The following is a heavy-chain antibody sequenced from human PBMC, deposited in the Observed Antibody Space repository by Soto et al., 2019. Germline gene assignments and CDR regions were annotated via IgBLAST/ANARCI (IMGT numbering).Heavy chain of an antibody. CDR1: GFTFSDYY. V-gene: IGHV3-11*06. J-gene: IGHJ4*02. CDR2: ISSSSSYT. Sequence: PGGALRLSCAASGFTFSDYYMSWIRQARGKGLEWVSYISSSSSYTNYADSVKGRFTISRDNAKNSLYLQMNSLRAEDTAVYYCARGSYSSSWYLDYWGQGTLVTVSS. D-gene: IGHD6-13*01. CDR3: ARGSYSSSWYLDY.